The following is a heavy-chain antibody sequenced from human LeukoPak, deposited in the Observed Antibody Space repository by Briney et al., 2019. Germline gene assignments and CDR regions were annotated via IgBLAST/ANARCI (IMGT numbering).Heavy chain of an antibody. CDR2: ISSSGSTI. J-gene: IGHJ3*02. D-gene: IGHD6-19*01. V-gene: IGHV3-48*03. CDR1: GFTFSSYE. CDR3: AGAIAVAGHNDAFDI. Sequence: PGGSLRLSCAASGFTFSSYEMNWVRQAPGKGLEWVSYISSSGSTIYYADSVKGRFTISRDNAKNSLYLQMNSLRAEDTAVYYCAGAIAVAGHNDAFDIWGQGTMVIVSS.